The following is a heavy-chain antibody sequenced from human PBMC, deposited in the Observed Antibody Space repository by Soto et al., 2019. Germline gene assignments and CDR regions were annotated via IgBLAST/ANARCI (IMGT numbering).Heavy chain of an antibody. J-gene: IGHJ6*02. CDR1: GGSFSGYY. Sequence: SETLSLTCAVYGGSFSGYYWSWIRQPPGEGLEWIGEINHSGSSDYHPSLKSRVTISVDTSTNQFSLKLSSVTAADTAVYYCARGRPWSIGSRLFYSCGMDVWGQGTTVTVSS. V-gene: IGHV4-34*01. CDR3: ARGRPWSIGSRLFYSCGMDV. CDR2: INHSGSS. D-gene: IGHD3-22*01.